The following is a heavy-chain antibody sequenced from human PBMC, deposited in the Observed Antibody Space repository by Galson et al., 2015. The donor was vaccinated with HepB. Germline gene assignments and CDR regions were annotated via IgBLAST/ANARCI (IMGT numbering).Heavy chain of an antibody. CDR2: INTNTGNP. CDR1: GYTFTSYA. J-gene: IGHJ3*02. CDR3: AWGGKGDAFDI. V-gene: IGHV7-4-1*02. D-gene: IGHD3-16*01. Sequence: SVKVSCKASGYTFTSYAMNWVRRAPGQGLEWMGWINTNTGNPTYAQGFTGRFVFSLDTSVSTAYLQVSSLKAEDTAVYYCAWGGKGDAFDIWGQGTMVTVSS.